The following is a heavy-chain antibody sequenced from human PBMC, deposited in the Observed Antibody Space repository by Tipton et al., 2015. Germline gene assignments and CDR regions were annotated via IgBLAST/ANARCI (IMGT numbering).Heavy chain of an antibody. CDR3: TRRDGDF. V-gene: IGHV5-51*03. Sequence: QLVQSGAEVKKPGESLTISCSTSGFNFPNFWIAWVRQRPGKGLEWMGMIFPADSDTTYSPSFQGHVTISADKSTSTAYLHLTNLQPADTAIYYCTRRDGDFWGQGTLVSVST. CDR2: IFPADSDT. D-gene: IGHD5-24*01. J-gene: IGHJ4*02. CDR1: GFNFPNFW.